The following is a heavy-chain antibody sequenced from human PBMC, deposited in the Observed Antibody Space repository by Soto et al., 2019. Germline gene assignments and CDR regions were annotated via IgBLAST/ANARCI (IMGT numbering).Heavy chain of an antibody. CDR1: CYSITSGFY. Sequence: SETLSLTCGFSCYSITSGFYWGWVRQSPGKGLEWIGSISYSAKTFYNPSLASRLSIAVDTSMNQFSLRLTSATAADTALYYCTRGAGAPWVRFDSWGQGTLVTVSS. CDR3: TRGAGAPWVRFDS. CDR2: ISYSAKT. D-gene: IGHD3-22*01. J-gene: IGHJ4*02. V-gene: IGHV4-38-2*01.